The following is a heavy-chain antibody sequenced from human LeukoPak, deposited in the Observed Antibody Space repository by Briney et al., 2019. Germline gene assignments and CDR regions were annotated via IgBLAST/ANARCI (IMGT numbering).Heavy chain of an antibody. D-gene: IGHD6-13*01. V-gene: IGHV4-39*01. CDR1: GYSISSSSYY. CDR2: IYYSGST. J-gene: IGHJ5*02. CDR3: ARPHRAGWFDP. Sequence: SETLSLTCTVSGYSISSSSYYWGWIRQPPGKGLEWIGSIYYSGSTYYNPSLKSRVTISVDTSKNQFSLKLSSVTAADTAVYYCARPHRAGWFDPWGQGTLVTVSS.